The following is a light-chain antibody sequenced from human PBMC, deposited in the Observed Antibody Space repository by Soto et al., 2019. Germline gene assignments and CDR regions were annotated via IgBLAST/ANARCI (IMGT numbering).Light chain of an antibody. Sequence: QSVLTQPPSVSGAPGQRVTISCTGSSSNIGAGYDVHWYRQLPGTAPTVLIYGNINRPSGVPDRFSASKSGTSASLAITGLQAEDEADYYCQSYDNNLVVFGGGNKLTVL. CDR3: QSYDNNLVV. J-gene: IGLJ2*01. CDR1: SSNIGAGYD. CDR2: GNI. V-gene: IGLV1-40*01.